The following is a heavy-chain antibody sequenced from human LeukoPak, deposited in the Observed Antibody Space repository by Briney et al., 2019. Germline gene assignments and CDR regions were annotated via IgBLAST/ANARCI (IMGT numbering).Heavy chain of an antibody. V-gene: IGHV1-69*04. CDR3: TRDRSGYCSGGSCYSSTIPFDY. J-gene: IGHJ4*02. CDR2: IIPIFGIA. D-gene: IGHD2-15*01. Sequence: ASVKVSFKASGGTFISYAISWVRQAPGQGLEWMGRIIPIFGIANYAQKFQGRVTITADKSTSTAYMELSSLRSEDTAVYYCTRDRSGYCSGGSCYSSTIPFDYWGQGTLVTVSS. CDR1: GGTFISYA.